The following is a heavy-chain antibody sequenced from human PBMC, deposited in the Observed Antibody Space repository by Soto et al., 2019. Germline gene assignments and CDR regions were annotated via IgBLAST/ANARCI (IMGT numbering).Heavy chain of an antibody. CDR2: MNPNSGNT. J-gene: IGHJ4*02. D-gene: IGHD5-12*01. Sequence: ASVKVSCKASGYTFTSYDINWVRQATGQGLEWMGWMNPNSGNTGYAQKFQGRVTMTRNTSISTAYMELSSLRSEDTAVYYCARGRNSGRVYKLYYFDYWGQGTLVTVSS. CDR3: ARGRNSGRVYKLYYFDY. CDR1: GYTFTSYD. V-gene: IGHV1-8*01.